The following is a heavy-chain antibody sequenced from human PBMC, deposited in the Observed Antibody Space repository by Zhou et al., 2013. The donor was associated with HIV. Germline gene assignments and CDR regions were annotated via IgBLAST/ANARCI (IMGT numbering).Heavy chain of an antibody. CDR3: ARGRGHRSGYYDG. CDR2: IIPIFGTT. CDR1: GGTFTNYA. V-gene: IGHV1-69*05. J-gene: IGHJ3*01. D-gene: IGHD3-16*01. Sequence: QVQLVQSGAEVKKPGSSVKVSCKASGGTFTNYAISWVRQAPGQGLEWMGGIIPIFGTTSYAQKFQGRVTITTDESTSTVYMELSSLRFEDTAVYYCARGRGHRSGYYDGWGQGTMVTVSS.